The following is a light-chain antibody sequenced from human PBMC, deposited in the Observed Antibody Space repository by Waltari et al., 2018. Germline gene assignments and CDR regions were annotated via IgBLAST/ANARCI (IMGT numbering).Light chain of an antibody. V-gene: IGLV3-21*01. CDR2: YDN. CDR3: QVWDANTDPGV. J-gene: IGLJ1*01. CDR1: NIESKS. Sequence: SYVLTQPPSVSVAPGETARITCGGNNIESKSVHWYRQRPGQAPVVVISYDNDRAAGIPGRFSGSNSGNTATLTISRVEAGGEADYYCQVWDANTDPGVFGTGTEVTVL.